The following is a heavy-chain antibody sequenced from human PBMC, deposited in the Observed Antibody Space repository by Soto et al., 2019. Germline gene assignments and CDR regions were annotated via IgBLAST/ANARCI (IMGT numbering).Heavy chain of an antibody. CDR3: ARGGSASGGYYYYVMDV. V-gene: IGHV3-66*01. CDR2: IYSGGTT. J-gene: IGHJ6*02. CDR1: GFTVSSNY. D-gene: IGHD3-16*01. Sequence: EVQLVESGGGLVQPGGSLRLSCTASGFTVSSNYMSWVRQAPGKGLEWVSVIYSGGTTYYVDSVKGRFTISRGNSKNTLYLQMNSLRAEDTAVYYCARGGSASGGYYYYVMDVWGQGTTVTVSS.